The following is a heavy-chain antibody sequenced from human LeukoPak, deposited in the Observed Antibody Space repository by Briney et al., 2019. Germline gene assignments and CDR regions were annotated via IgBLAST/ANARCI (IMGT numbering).Heavy chain of an antibody. V-gene: IGHV3-33*06. J-gene: IGHJ6*03. CDR3: AKGPKGATAYYYYYMDV. CDR2: IWYDGSNK. D-gene: IGHD1-26*01. Sequence: PGGSLRLSCAASGFTFGSYGMHWVRQAPGKGLEWVAVIWYDGSNKYYADSVKGRFTISRDNSKNTLYLQMNSLRAEDTAVYYCAKGPKGATAYYYYYMDVWGKGTTVTVSS. CDR1: GFTFGSYG.